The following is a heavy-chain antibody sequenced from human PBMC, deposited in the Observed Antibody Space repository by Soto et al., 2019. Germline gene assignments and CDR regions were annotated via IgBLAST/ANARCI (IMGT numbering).Heavy chain of an antibody. CDR3: ARGNLKPRSLDY. V-gene: IGHV4-34*01. Sequence: QVQLQQWGAGLLKPSETLSLTCAVYGGSFSGYYWSWIRQPPGKGLEWIGEINHSGSTNYNPSLKSRVTISVDTSKNQFSLELSSVTAADTAVYYCARGNLKPRSLDYWGQGTLVTVSS. D-gene: IGHD6-13*01. J-gene: IGHJ4*02. CDR2: INHSGST. CDR1: GGSFSGYY.